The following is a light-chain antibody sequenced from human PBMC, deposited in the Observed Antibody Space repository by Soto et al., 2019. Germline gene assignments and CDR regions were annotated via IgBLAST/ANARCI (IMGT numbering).Light chain of an antibody. CDR3: QQYGSSPPTT. V-gene: IGKV3-20*01. CDR1: QSVSSSY. Sequence: EIVLTQAPGTLSLSQGERSTLSCRASQSVSSSYLAWYQQKPGQAPRLLVYGASSRATGIPDRFSGSGSGTDFTLTISRLEPEDFAVYYCQQYGSSPPTTFGGGTKVDIK. CDR2: GAS. J-gene: IGKJ4*01.